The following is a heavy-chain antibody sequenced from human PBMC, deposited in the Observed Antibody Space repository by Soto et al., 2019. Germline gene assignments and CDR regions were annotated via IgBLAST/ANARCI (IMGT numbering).Heavy chain of an antibody. CDR2: ISGSGGTT. D-gene: IGHD2-15*01. CDR1: GFTFSSYA. Sequence: EVQLLESGGGLVQPGGSLRLSCAASGFTFSSYAMSWVCQAPGQGLEWVSGISGSGGTTYYSDSVKGRSTISRDNSKNKLYLQMKSLRADDTAGDYCAKDKTASISGSGGYCYSDYWGQGTLVTVSA. V-gene: IGHV3-23*01. CDR3: AKDKTASISGSGGYCYSDY. J-gene: IGHJ4*02.